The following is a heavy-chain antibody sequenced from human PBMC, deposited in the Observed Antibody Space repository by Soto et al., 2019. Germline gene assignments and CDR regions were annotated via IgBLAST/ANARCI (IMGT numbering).Heavy chain of an antibody. V-gene: IGHV3-23*01. J-gene: IGHJ4*02. CDR3: AKDPNDFWSGYYFDY. CDR1: GFTFSSYA. D-gene: IGHD3-3*01. Sequence: GESLKISCAASGFTFSSYAMSWVRQAPGKGLEWVSAISGSGGSTYYADSVKGRFTISRDNSKNTLYLQMNSLRAEDTAVYYCAKDPNDFWSGYYFDYWGQGTLVTVSS. CDR2: ISGSGGST.